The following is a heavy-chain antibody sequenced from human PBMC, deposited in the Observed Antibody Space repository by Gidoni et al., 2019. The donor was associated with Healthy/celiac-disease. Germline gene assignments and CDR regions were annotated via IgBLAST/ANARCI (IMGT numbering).Heavy chain of an antibody. CDR2: ISGSGGST. V-gene: IGHV3-23*01. Sequence: EVQLLESGGGLVQPGGSLRLSCAASGFTFSSYAMSWVRQAPGKGLEWVSAISGSGGSTYYADAVKGRFTSSRDNYKNTLYLQMNSLRAEDTAVYYCAKVRRYDSSGYYYVGGDYWGQGTLVTVSS. CDR3: AKVRRYDSSGYYYVGGDY. J-gene: IGHJ4*02. CDR1: GFTFSSYA. D-gene: IGHD3-22*01.